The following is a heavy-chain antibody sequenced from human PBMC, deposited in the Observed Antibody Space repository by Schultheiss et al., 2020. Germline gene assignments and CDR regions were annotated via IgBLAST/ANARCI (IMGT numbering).Heavy chain of an antibody. J-gene: IGHJ3*02. CDR1: GGTFSSYA. D-gene: IGHD5-18*01. Sequence: SVKVSCKASGGTFSSYAISWVRQAPGQGLEWMGGIIPIFGTANYAQKFQGRVTITADESTSTAYMELSSLRSEDTAVYYCARGGYSYEKGAFDIWGQGTMVTVSS. CDR3: ARGGYSYEKGAFDI. CDR2: IIPIFGTA. V-gene: IGHV1-69*13.